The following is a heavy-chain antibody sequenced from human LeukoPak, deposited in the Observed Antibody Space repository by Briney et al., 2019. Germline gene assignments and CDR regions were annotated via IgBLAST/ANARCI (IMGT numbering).Heavy chain of an antibody. V-gene: IGHV4-59*12. Sequence: SETLSLTCTVSGGXISYNYCSWIRQPPGKGLEWIGYIYYSGSTNYNPSFKSRVIMSVDTSKNQFSLKLSSVTAADTAVYYCAGGKYSSSFIDFDYWGQGTLVTVSS. CDR1: GGXISYNY. D-gene: IGHD6-13*01. CDR3: AGGKYSSSFIDFDY. J-gene: IGHJ4*02. CDR2: IYYSGST.